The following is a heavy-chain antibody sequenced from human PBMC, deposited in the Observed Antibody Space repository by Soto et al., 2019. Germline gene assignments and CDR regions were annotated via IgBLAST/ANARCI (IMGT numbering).Heavy chain of an antibody. V-gene: IGHV3-23*01. CDR2: ISGSGGST. CDR3: AKVPTPPEIHGDYVGAYFDY. CDR1: GFTFSSYA. Sequence: GGSLRLSCAASGFTFSSYAMSWVRQAPGKGLEWVSAISGSGGSTYYADSVKGRFTISRDNSKNTLYLQMNSLRAEDTAVYYCAKVPTPPEIHGDYVGAYFDYWGQGTLVTVSS. J-gene: IGHJ4*02. D-gene: IGHD4-17*01.